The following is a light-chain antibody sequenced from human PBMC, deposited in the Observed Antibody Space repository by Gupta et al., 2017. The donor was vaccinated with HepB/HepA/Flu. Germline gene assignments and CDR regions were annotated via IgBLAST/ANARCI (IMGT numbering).Light chain of an antibody. J-gene: IGKJ4*01. CDR3: QQDDSTPLT. V-gene: IGKV4-1*01. CDR2: WAS. CDR1: QSGLYSSNNKNQ. Sequence: DIVMTQSPDSLAVSLGERATINCKSSQSGLYSSNNKNQLAWYQEKPGQPPKLLIYWASTRESGVPDRFSGRGSGTDFTLTISNLQAEDVAVYYCQQDDSTPLTFGGGTKVEIK.